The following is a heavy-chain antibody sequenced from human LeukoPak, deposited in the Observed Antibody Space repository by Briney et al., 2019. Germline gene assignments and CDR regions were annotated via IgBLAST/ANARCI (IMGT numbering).Heavy chain of an antibody. J-gene: IGHJ3*02. CDR3: ARDPSGGSDAFDI. CDR2: IYYSGST. Sequence: SETLSLTCTVSGGSISSYYWSWIRQPPGKGLEWIGYIYYSGSTNYNPSLKSRVTISVDTSKNQFSLKLSSVTAADTAVYYCARDPSGGSDAFDIWGQGTMVTVSS. V-gene: IGHV4-59*01. D-gene: IGHD1-26*01. CDR1: GGSISSYY.